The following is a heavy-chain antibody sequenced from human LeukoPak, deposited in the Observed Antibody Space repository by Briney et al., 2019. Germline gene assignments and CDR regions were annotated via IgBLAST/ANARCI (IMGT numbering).Heavy chain of an antibody. D-gene: IGHD3-22*01. Sequence: GGSLRLSCAASGFTFSSYEMNWVRQAPGKGLEWVSYISSSGSTIYYADSVKGRFTISRDNSKNTLYLQMNSLRAEDTAVYYCARDGYYYDQPQLIYYYYMDVWGKGTTVTVSS. J-gene: IGHJ6*03. CDR1: GFTFSSYE. CDR3: ARDGYYYDQPQLIYYYYMDV. CDR2: ISSSGSTI. V-gene: IGHV3-48*03.